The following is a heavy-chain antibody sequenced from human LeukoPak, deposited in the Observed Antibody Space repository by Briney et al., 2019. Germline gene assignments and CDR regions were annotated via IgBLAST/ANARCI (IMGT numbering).Heavy chain of an antibody. D-gene: IGHD6-13*01. Sequence: GGSLRLSCAASGFTFSSYGMHWVRQAPGKGLEWVAVISYDGSNKYYADSVKGRFTISRDNSKNTLYLQMNSLRAEDTAVYYCAKDVTAVPPCYYYYGMDVWGQGTTVTVSS. J-gene: IGHJ6*02. CDR2: ISYDGSNK. CDR3: AKDVTAVPPCYYYYGMDV. CDR1: GFTFSSYG. V-gene: IGHV3-30*18.